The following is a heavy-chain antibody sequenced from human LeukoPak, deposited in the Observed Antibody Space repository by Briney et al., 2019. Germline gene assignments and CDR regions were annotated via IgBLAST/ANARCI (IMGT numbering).Heavy chain of an antibody. V-gene: IGHV4-38-2*02. CDR1: GYSISSGYY. D-gene: IGHD3-3*02. CDR3: ARLRRSRLAEFDY. J-gene: IGHJ4*02. CDR2: ISHSGST. Sequence: SETLSLTCTVSGYSISSGYYWGWIRQPPGKGLKWVGSISHSGSTYYNPSLKSRVTISVDTSKNQFSLKLSSLTAADTAVYYCARLRRSRLAEFDYWGQGTLVTVSS.